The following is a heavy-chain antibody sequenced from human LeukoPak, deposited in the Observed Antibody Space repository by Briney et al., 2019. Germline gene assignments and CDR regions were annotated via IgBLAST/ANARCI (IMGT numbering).Heavy chain of an antibody. D-gene: IGHD4-23*01. CDR1: GFNVSDNY. Sequence: GGSLRLSCAVCGFNVSDNYMSWVRQAPGKGLEWVSLIYSDDTTLYADSVKGRFTISRDISKNTLYLQMNSLRAEDTAMYYCARRAGGYSHPYDYWGQGILVTVSS. V-gene: IGHV3-53*01. J-gene: IGHJ4*02. CDR3: ARRAGGYSHPYDY. CDR2: IYSDDTT.